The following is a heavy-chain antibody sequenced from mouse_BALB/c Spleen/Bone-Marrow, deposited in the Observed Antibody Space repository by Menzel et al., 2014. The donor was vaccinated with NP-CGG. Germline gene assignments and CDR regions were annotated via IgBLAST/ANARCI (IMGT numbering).Heavy chain of an antibody. CDR3: ARSGKVRNAMDY. D-gene: IGHD2-14*01. Sequence: VKLVESGAELVRPGVSVKISCKGSGYTFTDYAIHWVKQSHAKSLEWIGLISGYYGDAIYNQKFEGKATVTVDKSSSTAYMDLARLTSEDSAIYYCARSGKVRNAMDYWGQGTSVTVSS. J-gene: IGHJ4*01. CDR1: GYTFTDYA. CDR2: ISGYYGDA. V-gene: IGHV1S137*01.